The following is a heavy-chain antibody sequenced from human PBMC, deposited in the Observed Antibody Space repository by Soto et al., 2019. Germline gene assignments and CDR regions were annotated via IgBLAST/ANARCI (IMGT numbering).Heavy chain of an antibody. Sequence: GASVKVACKVSGYTLTELSMRWVRQAPGKGLEWMGGFDPEDGETIYAQKFQGRVTMTEDTSTDTAYMELSSLRSEDTAVYYCATEQTAIYSSGWPGFDPWGQGTLVTVSS. CDR3: ATEQTAIYSSGWPGFDP. CDR2: FDPEDGET. D-gene: IGHD6-19*01. J-gene: IGHJ5*02. CDR1: GYTLTELS. V-gene: IGHV1-24*01.